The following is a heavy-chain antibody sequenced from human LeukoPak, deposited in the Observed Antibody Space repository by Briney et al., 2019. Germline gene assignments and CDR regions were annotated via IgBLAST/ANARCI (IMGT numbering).Heavy chain of an antibody. CDR1: GFTFSTYS. CDR2: ISSTGNTI. D-gene: IGHD2-2*01. J-gene: IGHJ6*02. V-gene: IGHV3-48*02. Sequence: GGSLRLSCAASGFTFSTYSMDWVRQAPGKGLEWVSYISSTGNTIYYADSVKGRFTISRDNAKNSLYLQMNSLRDEDTAVYYCARGIKYQLLYYYYGMDVWGQGTTVTVSS. CDR3: ARGIKYQLLYYYYGMDV.